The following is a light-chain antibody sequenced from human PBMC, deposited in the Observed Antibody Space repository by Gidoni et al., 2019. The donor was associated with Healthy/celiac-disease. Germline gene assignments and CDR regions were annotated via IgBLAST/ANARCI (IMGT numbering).Light chain of an antibody. CDR2: RDS. CDR1: NIGRKN. CDR3: QVWESSTANVV. Sequence: SYELPHPLSVSVPLGQTASITCGGTNIGRKNVHWYQQKPGPAPVLVIFRDSNRPSGIPERCSSSNSGNTATLTISRAQAGDEAEDYCQVWESSTANVVYGGGTKLTVL. J-gene: IGLJ2*01. V-gene: IGLV3-9*01.